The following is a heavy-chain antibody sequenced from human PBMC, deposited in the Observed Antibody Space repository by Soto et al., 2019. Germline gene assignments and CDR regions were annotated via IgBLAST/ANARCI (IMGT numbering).Heavy chain of an antibody. CDR3: ITESSTGGLDY. D-gene: IGHD3-16*01. CDR2: IYGNSKRI. Sequence: EVQLVESGGGLVQPGTSLRLSCVASGSTFDDYAMHWIRQAPGKGPEWVSGIYGNSKRIDYAESVKGRFTTTRDNAKSSLYLQINDPRPDDTALYHCITESSTGGLDYWGQGTLVTVSS. CDR1: GSTFDDYA. V-gene: IGHV3-9*01. J-gene: IGHJ4*02.